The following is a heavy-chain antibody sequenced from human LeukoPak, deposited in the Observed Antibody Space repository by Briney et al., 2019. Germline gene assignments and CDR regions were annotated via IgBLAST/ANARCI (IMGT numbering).Heavy chain of an antibody. CDR2: VNGDGRTT. D-gene: IGHD4-17*01. CDR3: ARPQHGDLYAFDI. CDR1: GFTFTSFW. V-gene: IGHV3-74*01. Sequence: GGSLRLSCAASGFTFTSFWMHWVRRAPGKGLVWVSRVNGDGRTTTYADFVKGRFTISRDNAKNTLYLQMNSLRAEDMAVYYCARPQHGDLYAFDIWGQGTMVTVSS. J-gene: IGHJ3*02.